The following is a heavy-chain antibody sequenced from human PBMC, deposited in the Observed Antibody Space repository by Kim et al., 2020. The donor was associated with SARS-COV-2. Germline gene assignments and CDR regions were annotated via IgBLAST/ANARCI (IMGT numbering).Heavy chain of an antibody. CDR1: GGSISDHY. D-gene: IGHD1-20*01. Sequence: SETLSLTCIVSGGSISDHYWSWIRQPPGKGLEWIGYIYYSGSTNYNPSLKSRVTISLDTSKNQFSLRLSSVTAADTAVYNCARSPRPPGIFDYWGQGTLVTVSS. V-gene: IGHV4-59*08. CDR2: IYYSGST. J-gene: IGHJ4*02. CDR3: ARSPRPPGIFDY.